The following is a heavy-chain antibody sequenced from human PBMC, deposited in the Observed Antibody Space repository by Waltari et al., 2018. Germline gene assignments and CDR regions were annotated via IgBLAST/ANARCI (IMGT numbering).Heavy chain of an antibody. CDR1: GGSITSARHY. V-gene: IGHV4-39*01. J-gene: IGHJ3*01. D-gene: IGHD5-12*01. CDR3: ATYIGASVGTASFDV. CDR2: ISYSGTT. Sequence: QLQLQESGPGLVKPSETVSLTCSVSGGSITSARHYWGWIRQPPGQCLEWIGTISYSGTTYNSPSLQSRVTRSRDTSKNQLSLKLDSVTASDTAVYYCATYIGASVGTASFDVWGQGTMVTVSS.